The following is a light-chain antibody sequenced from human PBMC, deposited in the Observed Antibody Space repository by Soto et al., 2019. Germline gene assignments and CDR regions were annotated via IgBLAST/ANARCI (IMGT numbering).Light chain of an antibody. CDR3: AVWDDSLNGYV. CDR1: SSNIGSNT. Sequence: QSVLTQPPSASGAPGQRVTISCSGSSSNIGSNTVIWYQHLPPAAPKLLIQSNNHRPSGVPDRFSGSQSGTSASLAISELQSEDEADYYCAVWDDSLNGYVFGTGTKLTVL. CDR2: SNN. V-gene: IGLV1-44*01. J-gene: IGLJ1*01.